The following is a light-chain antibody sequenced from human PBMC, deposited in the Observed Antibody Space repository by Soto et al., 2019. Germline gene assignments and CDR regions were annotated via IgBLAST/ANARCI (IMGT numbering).Light chain of an antibody. CDR2: EVT. CDR3: QSYDRNNVNVV. Sequence: QSALTQPASVSGSPRQSITISCTGTNSDVGSYNLVSWFQQHPGKAPKLVIYEVTKRPSGVSDRFSGSKSGNTASLTISGLQTEDEADYYCQSYDRNNVNVVFGGGTKVTVL. V-gene: IGLV2-23*02. CDR1: NSDVGSYNL. J-gene: IGLJ2*01.